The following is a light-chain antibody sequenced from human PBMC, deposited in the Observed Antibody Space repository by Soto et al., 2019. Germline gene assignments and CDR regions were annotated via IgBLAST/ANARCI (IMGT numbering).Light chain of an antibody. CDR1: QGISSW. J-gene: IGKJ4*01. CDR3: QQANSFSSLT. Sequence: EIQMTQSPSSVSASVGDRVTITCRASQGISSWLAWYQQKPAKAXKLVIYAASSLQSGVPSRISGTVAGTEYTLTISSLQPEDFADYYGQQANSFSSLTFGGGTNVDI. CDR2: AAS. V-gene: IGKV1-12*02.